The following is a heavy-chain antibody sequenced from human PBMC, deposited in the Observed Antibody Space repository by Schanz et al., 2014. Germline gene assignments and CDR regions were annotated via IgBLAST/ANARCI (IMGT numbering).Heavy chain of an antibody. CDR1: GFTFSTYA. D-gene: IGHD6-13*01. CDR3: ARGLIAAAGGAFDY. CDR2: INTGGDST. V-gene: IGHV3-23*01. Sequence: EVKLLESGGTLVRPGGSLRLSCAASGFTFSTYAMAWVRQAPGKGLEWVSSINTGGDSTYYADSVKGRFTISSDNSKSTLYLQMSSLRAGDAAVYYCARGLIAAAGGAFDYWGQGTLVAVSA. J-gene: IGHJ4*02.